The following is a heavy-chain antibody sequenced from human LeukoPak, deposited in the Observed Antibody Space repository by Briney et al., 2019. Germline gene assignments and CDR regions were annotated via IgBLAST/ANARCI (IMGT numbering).Heavy chain of an antibody. CDR1: GFTFSSYA. CDR2: VEHDGSRT. CDR3: ATDLG. Sequence: GGSLRLSCAASGFTFSSYAMSWARQPPGKGLVWVSRVEHDGSRTAYADSVTGRFTISRDNARNMVYLQMNSLRAEDTAVYYCATDLGWGQGTLVTVSS. V-gene: IGHV3-74*01. D-gene: IGHD4-17*01. J-gene: IGHJ4*02.